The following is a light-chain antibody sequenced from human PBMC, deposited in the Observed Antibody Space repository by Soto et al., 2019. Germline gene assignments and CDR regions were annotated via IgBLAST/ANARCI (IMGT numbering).Light chain of an antibody. CDR2: GNS. CDR3: QSYESSLSAYV. Sequence: QSVLTQPPSVSGAPGQRVTISCTGSSSNIGAGYDVHWYQQLPGTAPKLLIYGNSNRPSGVPDRFSGSKSGTSASLAITGIQAEDEADYYRQSYESSLSAYVFGTGTKLTVL. CDR1: SSNIGAGYD. V-gene: IGLV1-40*01. J-gene: IGLJ1*01.